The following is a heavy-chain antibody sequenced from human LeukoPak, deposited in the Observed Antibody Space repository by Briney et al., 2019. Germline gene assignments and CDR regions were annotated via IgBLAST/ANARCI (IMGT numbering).Heavy chain of an antibody. CDR1: GGTFSSYT. J-gene: IGHJ5*02. D-gene: IGHD2-2*01. CDR3: ARDPPGYCSSTSCYVVDDP. V-gene: IGHV1-69*04. CDR2: IIPILGIA. Sequence: GASVKVSCEASGGTFSSYTISWVRQAPGRGLEWMGRIIPILGIANYAQKFQGRVTITADKSTSTAYMELSSLRSEDTAVYYCARDPPGYCSSTSCYVVDDPWGQGTLVTVSS.